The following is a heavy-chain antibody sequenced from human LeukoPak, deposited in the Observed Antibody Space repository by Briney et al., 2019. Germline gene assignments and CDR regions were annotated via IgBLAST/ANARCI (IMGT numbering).Heavy chain of an antibody. V-gene: IGHV3-30*18. CDR3: AKLPVIVGATTSNAFDI. CDR2: ISYDGSNK. Sequence: PGGSLRLPCAASGFTFSSYGMHWVRQAPGKGLEWVAVISYDGSNKYYAGSVKGRFTISRDNSKNTLYLQMNSLRAEDTAVYYCAKLPVIVGATTSNAFDIWGQGTMVTVSS. CDR1: GFTFSSYG. D-gene: IGHD1-26*01. J-gene: IGHJ3*02.